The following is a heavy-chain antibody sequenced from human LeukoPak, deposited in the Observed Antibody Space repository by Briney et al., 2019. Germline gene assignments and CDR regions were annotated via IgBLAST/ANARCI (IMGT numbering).Heavy chain of an antibody. J-gene: IGHJ3*02. CDR3: ARGNSSGYYCPSADAFDI. V-gene: IGHV3-21*01. D-gene: IGHD3-22*01. CDR1: GFTFSSYS. Sequence: GGSLRLSCAASGFTFSSYSMNWVRQAPGKGLEWVSSISSSSSYIYYADSVKGRFTISRDNAKNSLYLQMNSLRAEDTAVYYCARGNSSGYYCPSADAFDIWGQGTMVTVSS. CDR2: ISSSSSYI.